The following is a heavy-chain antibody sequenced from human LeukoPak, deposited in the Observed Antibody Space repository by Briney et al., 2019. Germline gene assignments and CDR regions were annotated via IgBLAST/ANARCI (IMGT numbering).Heavy chain of an antibody. J-gene: IGHJ4*02. Sequence: GGSLRLSCAASGFTFSSYTMHWVRQAPGKGLEWVAVISYDGSDKYYADSVKGRFTISRDNSKNTLYLQVNSLRAEGTAVFYCARNSPFDFWGQGTLVTVSS. CDR3: ARNSPFDF. CDR2: ISYDGSDK. CDR1: GFTFSSYT. V-gene: IGHV3-30*04.